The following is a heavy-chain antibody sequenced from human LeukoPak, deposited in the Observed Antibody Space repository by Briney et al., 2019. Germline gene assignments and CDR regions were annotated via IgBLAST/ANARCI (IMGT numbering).Heavy chain of an antibody. Sequence: SETLSLTCTVSGGSISSSSYYWGWIRQPPGKGLEWIGSIYYSGSTYYNPSLKSRVTISVDTSKNQFSLKLSSVTAADTAVYYCARILTYYDFWSGYYTHNWFDPWGQGTLVTVSS. CDR3: ARILTYYDFWSGYYTHNWFDP. D-gene: IGHD3-3*01. V-gene: IGHV4-39*07. CDR2: IYYSGST. CDR1: GGSISSSSYY. J-gene: IGHJ5*02.